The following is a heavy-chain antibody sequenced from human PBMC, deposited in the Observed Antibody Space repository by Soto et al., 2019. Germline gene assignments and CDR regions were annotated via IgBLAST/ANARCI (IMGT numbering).Heavy chain of an antibody. V-gene: IGHV4-30-2*01. Sequence: PSETLSLTCAVSGGSISSGGYSWSWIRQPPGKGLEWIGYIYHSGSTYYNPSLKSRVTISVDRSKNQFSLKLSSVTAADTAVYYCARGRITIFGVVKYNWLDPCGQGTMVTVYS. CDR2: IYHSGST. D-gene: IGHD3-3*01. CDR3: ARGRITIFGVVKYNWLDP. J-gene: IGHJ5*02. CDR1: GGSISSGGYS.